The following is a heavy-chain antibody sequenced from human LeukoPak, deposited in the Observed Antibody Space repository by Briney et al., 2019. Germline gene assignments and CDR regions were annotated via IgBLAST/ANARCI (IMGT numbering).Heavy chain of an antibody. CDR3: AKGMPYDYVRGSPVDY. V-gene: IGHV3-9*01. CDR1: GFTFDDYA. D-gene: IGHD3-16*01. CDR2: ISWNSGSI. Sequence: GRSLRLSCAASGFTFDDYAVHWVRQAPGKGLEWVSGISWNSGSIGYADSVKGRFTISRDNAKNSLYLQMNSLRAEDTALYYCAKGMPYDYVRGSPVDYWGQGTLVTVSS. J-gene: IGHJ4*02.